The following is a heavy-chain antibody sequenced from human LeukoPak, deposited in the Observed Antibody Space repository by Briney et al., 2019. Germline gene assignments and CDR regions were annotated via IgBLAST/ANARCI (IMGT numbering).Heavy chain of an antibody. J-gene: IGHJ5*02. CDR2: IHPNDGGT. V-gene: IGHV1-46*02. CDR1: GYTFNIYY. CDR3: ARGDIDH. D-gene: IGHD2-15*01. Sequence: ASVKVSCKTSGYTFNIYYVQWVRQAPGQGLEWMGVIHPNDGGTTYAQKFQGRIIMTSDASTSTIYMELSSLRSDDPAVYYCARGDIDHWGQGTLVTVSS.